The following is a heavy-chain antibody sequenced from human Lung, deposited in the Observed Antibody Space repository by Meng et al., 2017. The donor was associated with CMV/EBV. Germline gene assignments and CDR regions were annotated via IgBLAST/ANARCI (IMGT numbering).Heavy chain of an antibody. CDR3: ARQRPVLDAFDI. Sequence: SETXSLXXTVPGGSISSSSYYWGWIRQPPGKGLEWIGSIYYSGSTYYNPSLKSRVTISVDTSKNQFSLKLSSVTAADTAVYYCARQRPVLDAFDIWGQGTMVTVSS. J-gene: IGHJ3*02. CDR2: IYYSGST. V-gene: IGHV4-39*01. D-gene: IGHD3-3*01. CDR1: GGSISSSSYY.